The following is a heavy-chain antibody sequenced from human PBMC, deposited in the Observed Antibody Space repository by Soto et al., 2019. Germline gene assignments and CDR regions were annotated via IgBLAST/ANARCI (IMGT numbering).Heavy chain of an antibody. CDR3: AKDALMYYYDSSGYWDY. CDR2: ISGSGDST. J-gene: IGHJ4*02. Sequence: EVQLLESGGGLVQPGGSLRLSCAASGFTFSSYAMSWVRQAPGKGLEWVSAISGSGDSTYYADSVKGRFTISRDNAKNTLYLQMNSLEDEDTAVYYCAKDALMYYYDSSGYWDYWGQGTLVTVSS. CDR1: GFTFSSYA. V-gene: IGHV3-23*01. D-gene: IGHD3-22*01.